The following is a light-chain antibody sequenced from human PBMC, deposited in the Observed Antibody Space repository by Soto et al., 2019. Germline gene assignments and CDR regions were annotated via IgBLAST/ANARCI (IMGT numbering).Light chain of an antibody. J-gene: IGLJ2*01. V-gene: IGLV2-14*03. CDR1: SSDLSGYNY. Sequence: QLVLTQPASGSGSPGQSITISCTGTSSDLSGYNYVSWYQQLPGKAPQLIIYDVSNRPSGVSHRFSGSKSGNTASLTISGLQAEDEAEYYCSSYTSSSTLRLFGGGTKVTVL. CDR3: SSYTSSSTLRL. CDR2: DVS.